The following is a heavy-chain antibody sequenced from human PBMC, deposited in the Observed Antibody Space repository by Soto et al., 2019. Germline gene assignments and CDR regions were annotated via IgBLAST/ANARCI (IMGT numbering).Heavy chain of an antibody. CDR1: GFTFSSYA. V-gene: IGHV3-30-3*01. CDR2: ISYDGSNK. Sequence: GGSLRLSCAASGFTFSSYAMHWVRQAPGKGLEWVAVISYDGSNKYYADSVKGRFTISRDNSKNTLYLQMNSLRAEDTAVYYCASNTPYYYGMDVWGQGTTVTVSS. J-gene: IGHJ6*02. CDR3: ASNTPYYYGMDV.